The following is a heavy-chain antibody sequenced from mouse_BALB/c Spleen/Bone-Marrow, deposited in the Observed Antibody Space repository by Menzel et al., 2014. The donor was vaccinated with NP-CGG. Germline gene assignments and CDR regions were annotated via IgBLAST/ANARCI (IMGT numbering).Heavy chain of an antibody. J-gene: IGHJ1*01. CDR3: ARPGYYGYQNV. Sequence: EVQLVESGGGLVQPGGSLKLSCAVSGFDFXRYWMTWVRQAPGKGLEWIGEINPDSRTINYTPSLKDKFIISRDNAKNTLYLQMSKVRSEDTALYYCARPGYYGYQNVWGAGTTVTVSS. V-gene: IGHV4-1*02. D-gene: IGHD1-2*01. CDR2: INPDSRTI. CDR1: GFDFXRYW.